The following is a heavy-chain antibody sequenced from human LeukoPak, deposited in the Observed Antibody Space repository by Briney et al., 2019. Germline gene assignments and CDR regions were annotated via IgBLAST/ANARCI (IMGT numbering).Heavy chain of an antibody. J-gene: IGHJ4*02. V-gene: IGHV4-59*08. D-gene: IGHD2-2*02. Sequence: SETLSLTCTVPGGSITSHHWSWIRQPSGKGLEWIGYIHSSGSTNHNPSLKSRVTLSLDTSRNQFSLKLSSVTAADTALYYCARHGARAGGYCTSTSCYTFDFWGQGTQVTVSS. CDR2: IHSSGST. CDR1: GGSITSHH. CDR3: ARHGARAGGYCTSTSCYTFDF.